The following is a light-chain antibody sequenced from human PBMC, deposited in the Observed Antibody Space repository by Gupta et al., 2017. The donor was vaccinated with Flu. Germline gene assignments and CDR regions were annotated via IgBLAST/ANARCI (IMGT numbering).Light chain of an antibody. CDR3: QAWDSSTVV. V-gene: IGLV3-1*01. CDR2: QDS. CDR1: KLGDKY. J-gene: IGLJ2*01. Sequence: SYELTQPPSVSVSPGQTASITCSGDKLGDKYACWYQQKPGQSPVLVIYQDSKRPSGIPERFSGSNSGNKATLTISGTQAMDEADDYCQAWDSSTVVCGGGTKLTVL.